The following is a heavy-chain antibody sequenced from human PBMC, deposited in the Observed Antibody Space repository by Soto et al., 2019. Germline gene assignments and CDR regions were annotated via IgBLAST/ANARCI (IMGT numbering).Heavy chain of an antibody. V-gene: IGHV5-51*01. CDR3: ARKQAVAGNSNYYYYYSMDV. J-gene: IGHJ6*02. Sequence: PGESLKISCKGSGYSFTSYWIGWVRQMPGKGLEWMGIIYPGDSDTRYSPSFQGQVTISADKSISTAYLQWSSLKASDTAMYYCARKQAVAGNSNYYYYYSMDVWGQGTTVTVSS. CDR1: GYSFTSYW. CDR2: IYPGDSDT. D-gene: IGHD6-19*01.